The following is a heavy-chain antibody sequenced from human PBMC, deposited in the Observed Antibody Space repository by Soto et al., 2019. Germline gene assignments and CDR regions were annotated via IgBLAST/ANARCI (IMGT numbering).Heavy chain of an antibody. CDR1: GGSISSSSYY. CDR2: IYYSGST. Sequence: QLQLQESGPGLVKPSEALSLTCSVSGGSISSSSYYWGWIRQPPGKGLEWIGSIYYSGSTYYNPSHKSRFTISIDKSKDQFSLTLSSLTAADTAVYYCARLEGLATISYYFDFWGQGTLVTVS. CDR3: ARLEGLATISYYFDF. D-gene: IGHD3-9*01. V-gene: IGHV4-39*01. J-gene: IGHJ4*02.